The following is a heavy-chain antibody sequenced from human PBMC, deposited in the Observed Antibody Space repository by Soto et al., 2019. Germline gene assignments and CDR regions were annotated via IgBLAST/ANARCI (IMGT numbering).Heavy chain of an antibody. J-gene: IGHJ4*02. D-gene: IGHD1-26*01. Sequence: QVQLQESGPGLVKPSGTLSLTCAVSGGSISSSNWWSWVRQPPGKGLEWIGESCHSGSTNYNPSLTSRVPISVDKSKNQFSLKLSSVTAADTAVYYCARSAGAMGYFDYWGQGTLVTVSS. V-gene: IGHV4-4*02. CDR3: ARSAGAMGYFDY. CDR2: SCHSGST. CDR1: GGSISSSNW.